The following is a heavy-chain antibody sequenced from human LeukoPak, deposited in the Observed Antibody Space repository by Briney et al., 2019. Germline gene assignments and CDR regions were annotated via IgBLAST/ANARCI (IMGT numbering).Heavy chain of an antibody. CDR1: GYTFTSYG. CDR3: ARDPMPALPHYYYYMDV. V-gene: IGHV1-18*01. D-gene: IGHD2-2*01. J-gene: IGHJ6*03. Sequence: GSVKVSCKASGYTFTSYGISWVRQAPGQGLEWMGWISAYNGNTNYAQKLQGRVTMTTDTSTSTAYMELRSLRSDDTAVYYCARDPMPALPHYYYYMDVWGKGTTVTVSS. CDR2: ISAYNGNT.